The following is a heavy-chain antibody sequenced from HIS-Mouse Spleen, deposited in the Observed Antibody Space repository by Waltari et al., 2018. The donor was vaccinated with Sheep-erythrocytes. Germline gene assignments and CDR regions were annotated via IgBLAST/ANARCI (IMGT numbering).Heavy chain of an antibody. D-gene: IGHD3-10*01. CDR1: GFTFSSYW. CDR2: NNSAGSST. J-gene: IGHJ4*02. V-gene: IGHV3-74*03. Sequence: EVHLVESGGGLVQPGGSLRLSCAASGFTFSSYWMHWVRQDPGKGLVGVTRNNSAGSSTTYAASVKGRFTISRDNAKNTLYLQMNSLRAEDTAVYYCARALSFDYWGQGTLVTVSS. CDR3: ARALSFDY.